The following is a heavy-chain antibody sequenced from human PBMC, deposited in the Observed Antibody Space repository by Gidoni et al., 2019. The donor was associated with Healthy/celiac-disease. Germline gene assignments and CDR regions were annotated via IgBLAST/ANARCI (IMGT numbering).Heavy chain of an antibody. Sequence: QVQLVESGGGVVQPGRSLRLSCAASGFTFRSYAMHWVRQAPGKGLEWVAVISYDGSNKYYADSVKGRFTISRDNSKNTLYLQMNSLRAEDTAVYYCARAHTTGTTPWYFDYWGQGTLVTVSS. J-gene: IGHJ4*02. V-gene: IGHV3-30*04. CDR1: GFTFRSYA. CDR2: ISYDGSNK. D-gene: IGHD1-7*01. CDR3: ARAHTTGTTPWYFDY.